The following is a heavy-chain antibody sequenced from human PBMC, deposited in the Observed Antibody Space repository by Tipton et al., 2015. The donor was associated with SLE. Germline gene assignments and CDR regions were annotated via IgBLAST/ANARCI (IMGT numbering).Heavy chain of an antibody. CDR1: GGSISSGGYY. CDR2: INHSGST. Sequence: TLSLTCTVPGGSISSGGYYWSWIRQPPGKGLEWIGEINHSGSTNYNPSLKSRVTISVDTSKNQFSLKLSSVTAADTAVYYCARGGRFLEWLTYWGQGTLVTVSS. CDR3: ARGGRFLEWLTY. D-gene: IGHD3-3*01. J-gene: IGHJ4*02. V-gene: IGHV4-39*07.